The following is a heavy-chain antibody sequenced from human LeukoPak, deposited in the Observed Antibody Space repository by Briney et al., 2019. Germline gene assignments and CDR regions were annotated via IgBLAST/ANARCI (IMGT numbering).Heavy chain of an antibody. V-gene: IGHV3-9*01. CDR2: ISWNSGSI. Sequence: GGSLRLSCAASGFTFDDYAMHWVRQAPGKGLEWVSGISWNSGSIGYADSVKGRFTISRDNAKNSLYLQMNSLRAEDTALYYCARAELGYCSSTSCYLTAVIAFDIWGQGTMVTVPS. CDR3: ARAELGYCSSTSCYLTAVIAFDI. J-gene: IGHJ3*02. CDR1: GFTFDDYA. D-gene: IGHD2-2*01.